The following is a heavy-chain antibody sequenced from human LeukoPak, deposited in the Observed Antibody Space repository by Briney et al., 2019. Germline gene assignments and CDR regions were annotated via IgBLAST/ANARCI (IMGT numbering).Heavy chain of an antibody. CDR1: GGTFSSYA. Sequence: GASVKVSCKASGGTFSSYAISWVRQAPGQGLEWMGRIIPILGIVNYAQKFQGRVTITADKSTSTAYMELSSLRSEDTAVYYCARAPDYGSGSHGPDYWGQGTLVTVSS. D-gene: IGHD3-10*01. CDR2: IIPILGIV. V-gene: IGHV1-69*04. J-gene: IGHJ4*02. CDR3: ARAPDYGSGSHGPDY.